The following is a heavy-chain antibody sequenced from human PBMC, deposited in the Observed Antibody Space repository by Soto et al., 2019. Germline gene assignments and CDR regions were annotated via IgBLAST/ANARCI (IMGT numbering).Heavy chain of an antibody. Sequence: PSETLSLTCAVYGGSFSGYYWSWIRQPPGKGLEWIGEINHSGSTIYNPSLKSRVTISVDTSKNQFSLKLSSVTAADTAVYYCARGGGYCSGGSCSVLSYYSYGMDVWGQGTTVTVSS. V-gene: IGHV4-34*01. J-gene: IGHJ6*02. CDR2: INHSGST. CDR3: ARGGGYCSGGSCSVLSYYSYGMDV. CDR1: GGSFSGYY. D-gene: IGHD2-15*01.